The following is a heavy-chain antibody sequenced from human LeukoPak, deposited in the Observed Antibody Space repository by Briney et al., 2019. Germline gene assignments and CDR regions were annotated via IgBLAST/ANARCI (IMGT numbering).Heavy chain of an antibody. V-gene: IGHV4-34*01. CDR2: INHSGST. J-gene: IGHJ6*02. CDR1: GGSFSGYY. D-gene: IGHD2-2*01. Sequence: PSETLSLTCAVYGGSFSGYYWSWIRQPPGKGLEWIGEINHSGSTNYNPSLKSRVTISVDTSKNQFSLKLSSVTAADTAVYYCARAPIVVVPAASMDVWGQGTTVTVSS. CDR3: ARAPIVVVPAASMDV.